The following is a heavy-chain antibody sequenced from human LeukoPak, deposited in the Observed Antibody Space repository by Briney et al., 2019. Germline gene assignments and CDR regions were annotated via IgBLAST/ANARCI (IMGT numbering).Heavy chain of an antibody. D-gene: IGHD3-10*01. J-gene: IGHJ4*02. Sequence: LETLSLTCTVSGGSISSYYWSWIRQPAGKGLEWIGRIYTSGSTNYNPSLKSRVTMSVDTSKNQFSLQLNSVTPEDTAVYYCARERLLWFGELYSIRYFDYWGQGTLVTVSS. CDR3: ARERLLWFGELYSIRYFDY. CDR1: GGSISSYY. CDR2: IYTSGST. V-gene: IGHV4-4*07.